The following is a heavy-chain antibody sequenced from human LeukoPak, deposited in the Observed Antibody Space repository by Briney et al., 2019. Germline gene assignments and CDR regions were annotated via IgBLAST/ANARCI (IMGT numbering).Heavy chain of an antibody. V-gene: IGHV3-33*06. Sequence: GGSLRLSCAASGFTYISHGMHWVRQAPGKGVEWVAIMYYDGSGQFYADSVKGRFTISIDNPKNTLYLQINSLRVEDTAVYYCAKDRAFKCSSTSFYFSSLDSWGQGTLVTVSS. J-gene: IGHJ5*01. CDR3: AKDRAFKCSSTSFYFSSLDS. CDR1: GFTYISHG. D-gene: IGHD2-2*01. CDR2: MYYDGSGQ.